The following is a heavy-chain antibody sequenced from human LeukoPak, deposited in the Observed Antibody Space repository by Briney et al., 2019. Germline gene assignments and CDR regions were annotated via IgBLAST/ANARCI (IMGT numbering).Heavy chain of an antibody. V-gene: IGHV4-59*01. D-gene: IGHD3-22*01. CDR3: ARGSSYYYDSSGYPY. Sequence: SETLSLTCTVSGGSISSYYWSWIRQPPGKGLEWIGYIYYSGSTNYNPSLKSRVTISVDTSKNQFSLKLSSVTAADTAVYYCARGSSYYYDSSGYPYWGQGTLVTVSS. CDR1: GGSISSYY. J-gene: IGHJ4*02. CDR2: IYYSGST.